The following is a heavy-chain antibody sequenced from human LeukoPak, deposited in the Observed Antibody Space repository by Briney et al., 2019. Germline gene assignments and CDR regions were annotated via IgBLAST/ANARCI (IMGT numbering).Heavy chain of an antibody. CDR3: ARGEYDLLTGVYDTYGIDV. CDR2: ISYDGNYK. D-gene: IGHD3-9*01. V-gene: IGHV3-30-3*01. Sequence: GGSLRLSCVASGFIFSSDALHWVRQAPGKGLEWVAVISYDGNYKYYADSVKGRFTISRDNSKNTLFLQMNSLRPEDTAVYYCARGEYDLLTGVYDTYGIDVWGQGTTVTVSS. CDR1: GFIFSSDA. J-gene: IGHJ6*02.